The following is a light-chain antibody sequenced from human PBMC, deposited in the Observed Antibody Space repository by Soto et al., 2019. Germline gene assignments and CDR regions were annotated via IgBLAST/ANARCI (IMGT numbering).Light chain of an antibody. CDR2: DGS. J-gene: IGKJ5*01. CDR1: QSVSSSY. V-gene: IGKV3-20*01. Sequence: EIVLTQSPGTLSLSPGERATLSCRASQSVSSSYLAWYQQKPGQAPRLLIFDGSSRATGIPDRFSGSGSGTDFTLAISRLEPEDFALYYCQQYGGSPITFGLGTRLEI. CDR3: QQYGGSPIT.